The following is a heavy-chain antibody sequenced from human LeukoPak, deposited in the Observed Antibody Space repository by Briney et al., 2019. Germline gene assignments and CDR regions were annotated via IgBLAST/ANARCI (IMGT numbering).Heavy chain of an antibody. V-gene: IGHV3-23*01. Sequence: TGGSLRLSCAASGFTFSSYAMSWVRQAPGKGLEWVSTISGSGGSTYYADSVKGRFTISRDNAKNSLYLQMDSLRAEDTAVYYCARDPYSGGYVAYYYYYMDVWGKGTTVTISS. CDR2: ISGSGGST. CDR3: ARDPYSGGYVAYYYYYMDV. CDR1: GFTFSSYA. D-gene: IGHD1-26*01. J-gene: IGHJ6*03.